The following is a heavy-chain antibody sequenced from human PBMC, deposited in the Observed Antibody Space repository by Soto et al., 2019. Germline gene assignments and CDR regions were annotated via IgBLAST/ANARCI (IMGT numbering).Heavy chain of an antibody. D-gene: IGHD3-9*01. CDR3: ARAILVIINGHLDAFDI. J-gene: IGHJ3*02. V-gene: IGHV3-15*07. Sequence: GGSLRLSCAASGFTFSNAWMNWVRQAPGKGLEWVSRIKSKTDGGTTDYAAPVKGRFTISRDDSKNTLYLQMNSLKTEDTAVYYCARAILVIINGHLDAFDIWGQGTMVTVSS. CDR2: IKSKTDGGTT. CDR1: GFTFSNAW.